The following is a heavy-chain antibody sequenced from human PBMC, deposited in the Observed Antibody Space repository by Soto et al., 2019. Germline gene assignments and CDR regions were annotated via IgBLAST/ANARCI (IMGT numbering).Heavy chain of an antibody. CDR2: IYPGDSDT. J-gene: IGHJ6*03. Sequence: GESLKISCKGSGYSFTSYWIGWVRQMPGKGLEWMGIIYPGDSDTRYSPSFQGQVTISVDKSIRTAYLQWSSLQASDTAMYYCARHRGPREYYYYYYYMDVWGKGTTVTVS. CDR1: GYSFTSYW. V-gene: IGHV5-51*01. CDR3: ARHRGPREYYYYYYYMDV.